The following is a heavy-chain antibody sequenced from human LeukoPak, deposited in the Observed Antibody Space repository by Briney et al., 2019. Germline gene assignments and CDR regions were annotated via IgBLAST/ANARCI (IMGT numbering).Heavy chain of an antibody. J-gene: IGHJ4*02. CDR3: ARDRYDSSGYSLDY. CDR1: GFTVNYRY. CDR2: IYSGGST. V-gene: IGHV3-66*01. D-gene: IGHD3-22*01. Sequence: GGSLRLSCAASGFTVNYRYTTWVRQAPGKGLEWVSSIYSGGSTYYADSVKGRFTISRDNSKNTLYLQTNNLRVEDTAVYYCARDRYDSSGYSLDYWGLGTLVTVSS.